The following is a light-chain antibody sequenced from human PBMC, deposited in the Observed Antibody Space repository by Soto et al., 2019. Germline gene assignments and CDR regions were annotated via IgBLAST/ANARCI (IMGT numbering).Light chain of an antibody. Sequence: EIVLTQAPGTLSLSPGERATLSCRASQSVTNRYLAWYQQKPGQAPRLLSYGASSRATGIPDRFSGSGPGTDFTLTISRLEPEDFAVYYCQQYGSSPLTFGGGTKV. CDR2: GAS. J-gene: IGKJ4*01. V-gene: IGKV3-20*01. CDR3: QQYGSSPLT. CDR1: QSVTNRY.